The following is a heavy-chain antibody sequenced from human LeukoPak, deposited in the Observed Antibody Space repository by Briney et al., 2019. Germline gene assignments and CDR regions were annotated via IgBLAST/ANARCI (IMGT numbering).Heavy chain of an antibody. CDR3: GKDAVTVATPYFDF. J-gene: IGHJ4*02. D-gene: IGHD4-11*01. CDR1: GFTFTGYY. Sequence: GASVKVSCKTSGFTFTGYYVHWVRQAPGQGLEWMGWINLNSGGTTYAQNFQGRVTMTRDTSISTAYMELSRLRSDDTAVYFCGKDAVTVATPYFDFWGQGTLVTVSS. CDR2: INLNSGGT. V-gene: IGHV1-2*02.